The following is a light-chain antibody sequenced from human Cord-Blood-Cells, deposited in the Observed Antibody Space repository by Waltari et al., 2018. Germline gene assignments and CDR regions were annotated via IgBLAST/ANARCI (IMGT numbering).Light chain of an antibody. CDR3: CSYAGSSTWV. Sequence: QSALTQPASVSGSPGRSTTISCPGPSSEVGGFNLSSGNQQHPGKAPKLMIYEGSKRPSGVSNRFSGSKSGNTASLTISGLQAEDEADYYCCSYAGSSTWVFGGGTKLTVL. V-gene: IGLV2-23*01. CDR2: EGS. J-gene: IGLJ3*02. CDR1: SSEVGGFNL.